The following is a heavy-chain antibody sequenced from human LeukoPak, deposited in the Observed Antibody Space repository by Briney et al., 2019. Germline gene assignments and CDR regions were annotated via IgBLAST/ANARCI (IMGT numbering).Heavy chain of an antibody. CDR3: ARDPLGRDYAFDI. CDR1: GGSISSYY. CDR2: IYYSGST. D-gene: IGHD7-27*01. V-gene: IGHV4-59*01. J-gene: IGHJ3*02. Sequence: SETLSLTCTVSGGSISSYYWSWIRRPPGKGLEWIGYIYYSGSTNYNPSLKSRVTISVDTSKNQFSLKLSSVTAADTAVYYCARDPLGRDYAFDIWGQGTMVTVSS.